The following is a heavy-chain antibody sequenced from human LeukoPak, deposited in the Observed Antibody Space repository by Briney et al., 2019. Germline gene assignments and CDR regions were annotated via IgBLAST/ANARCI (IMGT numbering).Heavy chain of an antibody. CDR3: ARRDSITMIRGFDS. J-gene: IGHJ4*02. Sequence: PSETLSLTCTVSGDSISSTSNYWAWIRQPPGKELEWIGTISYSGSTFYSPSLKSRVTISIDASKNHFSLNLSSVTAADTAVYYCARRDSITMIRGFDSWGQGTLVTVSS. V-gene: IGHV4-39*02. CDR1: GDSISSTSNY. D-gene: IGHD3-10*01. CDR2: ISYSGST.